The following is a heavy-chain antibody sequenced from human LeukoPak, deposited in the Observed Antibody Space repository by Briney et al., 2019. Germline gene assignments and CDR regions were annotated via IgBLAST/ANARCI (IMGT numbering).Heavy chain of an antibody. D-gene: IGHD6-19*01. J-gene: IGHJ4*02. CDR1: GFTFNTYA. V-gene: IGHV3-30*04. CDR2: IASDGMIE. CDR3: ARNLPSYSSATPVAY. Sequence: GGSLRLSCAASGFTFNTYAMDWVRQAPGKGLEWVAIIASDGMIENYADSVKGRFTISRDNAKNSLYLQMNSLRAEDTAVYYCARNLPSYSSATPVAYWGQGTLVTVSS.